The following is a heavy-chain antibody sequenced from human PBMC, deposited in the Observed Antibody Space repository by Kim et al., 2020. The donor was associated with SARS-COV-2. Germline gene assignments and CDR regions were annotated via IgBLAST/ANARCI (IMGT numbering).Heavy chain of an antibody. D-gene: IGHD6-19*01. V-gene: IGHV3-30*04. CDR2: ISYDGSNK. CDR1: GFTFSSYA. Sequence: GGSLRLSCAASGFTFSSYAMHWVRQAPGKGLEWVAVISYDGSNKYYADSVKGRFTISRDNSKNTLYLQMNSLRAEDTAVYYCARVVVAGRGGDYWGQGTLVTVSS. J-gene: IGHJ4*02. CDR3: ARVVVAGRGGDY.